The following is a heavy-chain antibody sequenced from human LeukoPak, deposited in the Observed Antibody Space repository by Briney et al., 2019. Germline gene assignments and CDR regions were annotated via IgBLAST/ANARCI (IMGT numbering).Heavy chain of an antibody. Sequence: GGSLRLSCVVSGFSINNNGLSWFRQAPGKGLEWVSDMSGVGNTYYAGSVKGRFTISRDNSKNTLYLQMNSLRAEDTAVYYCAKGLPGSTSCYSHWGQGTLVTVSS. CDR1: GFSINNNG. V-gene: IGHV3-23*01. J-gene: IGHJ4*02. CDR2: MSGVGNT. D-gene: IGHD2-2*01. CDR3: AKGLPGSTSCYSH.